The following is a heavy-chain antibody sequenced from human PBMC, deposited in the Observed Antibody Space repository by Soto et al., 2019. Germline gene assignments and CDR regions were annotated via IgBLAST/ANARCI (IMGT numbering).Heavy chain of an antibody. J-gene: IGHJ4*02. CDR3: ARVALEWPFDDY. V-gene: IGHV1-2*02. CDR1: GYTFTGSY. Sequence: QVQLVQSGAEVKKPGASVKVSCKASGYTFTGSYIHWVRQAPGQGLEWMGWINRNSGGTNYAQKFQGRVTMTRDTSISTAYMELSRLRSDDTAVYYCARVALEWPFDDYWGQGTLVTVSS. D-gene: IGHD3-3*01. CDR2: INRNSGGT.